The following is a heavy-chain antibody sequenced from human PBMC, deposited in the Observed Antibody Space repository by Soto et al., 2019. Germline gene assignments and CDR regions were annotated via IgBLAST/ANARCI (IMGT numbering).Heavy chain of an antibody. J-gene: IGHJ6*03. V-gene: IGHV4-59*01. CDR3: ARHNGSGYYPENYYYYYMDV. CDR1: GGSISSYY. CDR2: IYYSGST. D-gene: IGHD3-3*01. Sequence: SETLSLTCTVSGGSISSYYWSWIRQPPGKGLEWIGYIYYSGSTNYNPSLKSRVTISVDTSKNQFSLKLSSVTAADTAVYYCARHNGSGYYPENYYYYYMDVWGKGTTVTVSS.